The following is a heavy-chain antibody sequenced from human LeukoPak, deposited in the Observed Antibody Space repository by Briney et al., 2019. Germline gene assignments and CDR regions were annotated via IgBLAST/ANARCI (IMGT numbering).Heavy chain of an antibody. V-gene: IGHV4-34*01. Sequence: SETLSLTCAVYGGSFSGYYWSWIRQPPGKGLEWIGEINHSGSTNYNPSLKSRVTISVDTSKNQFSLKLSSVTAADTAVYYCARGSPYYATDVWGQGTTVTVSS. CDR2: INHSGST. J-gene: IGHJ6*02. CDR3: ARGSPYYATDV. CDR1: GGSFSGYY.